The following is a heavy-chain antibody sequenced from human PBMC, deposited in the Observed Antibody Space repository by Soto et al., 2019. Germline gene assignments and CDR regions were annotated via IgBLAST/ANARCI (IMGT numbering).Heavy chain of an antibody. D-gene: IGHD4-17*01. Sequence: PGGSLRLSCAASGFTFSSYWMSWVRQAPGKGLEWVANIKQDGSEKYYVDSVKGRFTISRDNAKNSLYLQMNSLRAEDTAVYYCARVQYGEYHPYHFDYWGQGTLVTVSS. CDR1: GFTFSSYW. CDR2: IKQDGSEK. J-gene: IGHJ4*02. CDR3: ARVQYGEYHPYHFDY. V-gene: IGHV3-7*03.